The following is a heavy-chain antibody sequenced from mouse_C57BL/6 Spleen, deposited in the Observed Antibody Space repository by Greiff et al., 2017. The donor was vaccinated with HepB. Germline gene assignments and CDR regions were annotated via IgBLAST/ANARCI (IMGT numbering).Heavy chain of an antibody. V-gene: IGHV1-69*01. CDR1: GYTFTSYW. J-gene: IGHJ2*01. Sequence: VQLQQPGAELVMPGASVKLSCKASGYTFTSYWMHWVKQRPGQGLEWIGEIDPSDSYTNYNQKFKGKSTLTVDKSSSTAYMQLSSLTSEDSAVYYCARKGANWEFDYWGQGTTLTVSS. D-gene: IGHD4-1*01. CDR3: ARKGANWEFDY. CDR2: IDPSDSYT.